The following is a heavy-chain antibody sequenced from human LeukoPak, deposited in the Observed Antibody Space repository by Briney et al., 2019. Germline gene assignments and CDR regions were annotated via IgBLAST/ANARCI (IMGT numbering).Heavy chain of an antibody. Sequence: PPETLSLTCTVSGGSISSYYWSWIRQPPGKGLEWIGYIYYSGSTNYNPSLKSRVTISVDTSKNQFSLKLSSVTAADTAVYYCARAGYDFWSGYYMRYGMDVWGQGTTVTVSS. CDR3: ARAGYDFWSGYYMRYGMDV. D-gene: IGHD3-3*01. CDR2: IYYSGST. V-gene: IGHV4-59*01. J-gene: IGHJ6*02. CDR1: GGSISSYY.